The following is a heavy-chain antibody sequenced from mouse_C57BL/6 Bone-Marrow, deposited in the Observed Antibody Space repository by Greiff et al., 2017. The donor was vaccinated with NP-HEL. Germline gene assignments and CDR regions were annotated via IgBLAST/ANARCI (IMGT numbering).Heavy chain of an antibody. J-gene: IGHJ2*01. D-gene: IGHD2-4*01. V-gene: IGHV1-64*01. CDR3: SRWGFYYDYDYFDY. CDR1: GYTFTSYW. CDR2: IHPNSGST. Sequence: QVQLQQPGAELVKPGASVKLSRKASGYTFTSYWMHWVKQRPGQGLEWVGMIHPNSGSTNYNEKFKRKATLAVDNTSSTAYMQLSSLTSEDSAVYYCSRWGFYYDYDYFDYWGQGTTLTVSS.